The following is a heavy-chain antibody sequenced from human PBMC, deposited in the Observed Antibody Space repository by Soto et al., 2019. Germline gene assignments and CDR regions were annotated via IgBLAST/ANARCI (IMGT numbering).Heavy chain of an antibody. CDR3: ARGERQWLVRYAFDI. CDR2: INHSGST. CDR1: GGSFSGYY. D-gene: IGHD6-19*01. V-gene: IGHV4-34*01. J-gene: IGHJ3*02. Sequence: SETLSLTCAVYGGSFSGYYWSWIRQPPGKGLEWIGEINHSGSTNYNPSLKSRVTISVDTSKNQFSLKLSSVTAADTAVYYCARGERQWLVRYAFDIWGEGTMVTVSS.